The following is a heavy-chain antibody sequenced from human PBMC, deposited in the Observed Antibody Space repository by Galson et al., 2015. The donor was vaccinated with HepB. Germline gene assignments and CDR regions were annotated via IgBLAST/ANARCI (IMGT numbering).Heavy chain of an antibody. CDR3: VRGGWGYSGYDEGMDV. Sequence: SLRLSCAVSGFTFSNNAMHWVRQAPGKGLEWVAVISYDGSNKHYVDSVKGRITTSRDNSQNTLYLEMNSLRLEDTAVYYCVRGGWGYSGYDEGMDVWGQGTTVTVSS. J-gene: IGHJ6*02. CDR2: ISYDGSNK. CDR1: GFTFSNNA. D-gene: IGHD5-12*01. V-gene: IGHV3-30-3*01.